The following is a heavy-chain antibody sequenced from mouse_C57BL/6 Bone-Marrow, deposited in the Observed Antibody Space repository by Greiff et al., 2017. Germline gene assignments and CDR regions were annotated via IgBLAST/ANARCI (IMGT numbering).Heavy chain of an antibody. CDR3: ARAYGSSD. J-gene: IGHJ2*01. V-gene: IGHV1-55*01. D-gene: IGHD1-1*01. CDR2: IYPGSGST. CDR1: GYTFTSYW. Sequence: VQLQQSGAELVKPGASVKMSCKASGYTFTSYWITWVKQRPGQGLEWIGDIYPGSGSTNYNEKFKSKATLTVDTSSSTSYMQLSSLTSEDSAVSYCARAYGSSDWGQGTTLTVAS.